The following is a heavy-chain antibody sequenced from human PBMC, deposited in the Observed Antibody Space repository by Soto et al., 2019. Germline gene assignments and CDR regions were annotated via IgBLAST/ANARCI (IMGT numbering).Heavy chain of an antibody. V-gene: IGHV3-21*06. D-gene: IGHD3-10*01. CDR1: GFTFTRYS. J-gene: IGHJ4*02. Sequence: LRLSCAASGFTFTRYSTNWVRQAPGKGLEWVSSISSTTNYIYYGDSMKGRFTISRDNAKNSLYLEMNSLRAEDTAVYYCAREFEDLTSNFDYWGQGTLVTVSS. CDR2: ISSTTNYI. CDR3: AREFEDLTSNFDY.